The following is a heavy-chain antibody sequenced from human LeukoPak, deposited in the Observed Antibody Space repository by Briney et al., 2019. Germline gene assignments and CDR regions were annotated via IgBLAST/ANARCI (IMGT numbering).Heavy chain of an antibody. CDR3: ARLWIVATWFDA. J-gene: IGHJ5*02. CDR2: IFYSGKT. CDR1: NGSMTSDSYY. V-gene: IGHV4-39*02. D-gene: IGHD2-2*03. Sequence: PSEALSLTCTVSNGSMTSDSYYWAWVRQPPGKGLEWIGTIFYSGKTYYSASLKSRVTVSLDTSKKNFSLRLSSVTAADTAVYYCARLWIVATWFDAWGQGALVTVSS.